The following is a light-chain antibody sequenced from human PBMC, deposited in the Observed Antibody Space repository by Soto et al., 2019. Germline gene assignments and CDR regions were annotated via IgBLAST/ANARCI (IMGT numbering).Light chain of an antibody. CDR1: QGIRNY. Sequence: DIQMTQSPSSLSASVGDRVTITCRASQGIRNYLAWYQQKPGKVPKLLIYDASTLQSGAPSRFSGSGSGKDFTLTISSLQPEDGATYYCQKYDSAPLTCGGGTKVEIK. J-gene: IGKJ4*01. CDR3: QKYDSAPLT. CDR2: DAS. V-gene: IGKV1-27*01.